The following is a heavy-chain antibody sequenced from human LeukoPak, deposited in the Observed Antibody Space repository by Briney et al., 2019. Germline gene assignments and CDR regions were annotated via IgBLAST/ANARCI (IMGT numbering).Heavy chain of an antibody. Sequence: GGSLRLSCAASGFIFSSYAMTWVRQAPGKGLEWVSGLSGSGDTTYYADSVKGRFTISRDNSKNTLYLQMNSLRAEDTAVYYCAKQAPRGYDSSGYLDYWGQGTLVTVSS. CDR1: GFIFSSYA. V-gene: IGHV3-23*01. J-gene: IGHJ4*02. CDR2: LSGSGDTT. D-gene: IGHD3-22*01. CDR3: AKQAPRGYDSSGYLDY.